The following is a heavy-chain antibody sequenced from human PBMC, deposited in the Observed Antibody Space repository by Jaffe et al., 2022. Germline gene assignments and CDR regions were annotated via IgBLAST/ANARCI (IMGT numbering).Heavy chain of an antibody. Sequence: EVQLVESGGGLVQPGGSLRLSCAASGFTFSSYEMNWVRQAPGKGLEWVSYISSSGSTIYYADSVKGRFTISRDNAKNSLYLQMNSLRAEDTAVYYCARDRGLNCSGGSCFGWRGVLDYWGQGTLVTVSS. CDR1: GFTFSSYE. D-gene: IGHD2-15*01. CDR3: ARDRGLNCSGGSCFGWRGVLDY. J-gene: IGHJ4*02. CDR2: ISSSGSTI. V-gene: IGHV3-48*03.